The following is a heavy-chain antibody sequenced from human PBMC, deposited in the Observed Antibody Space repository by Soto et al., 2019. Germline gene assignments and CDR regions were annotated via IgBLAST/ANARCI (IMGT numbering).Heavy chain of an antibody. D-gene: IGHD2-2*02. J-gene: IGHJ6*02. Sequence: SETLSLTCTVSGGSISSYYWSWIRQPPGKGLEWIGYIYYSGSTNYNPSLKSRVTISIDTSRDQFSLKLSSVTTADTAIYYCARQGRCSSTSCYTGANFYYYGMDVWGQGTTVTVSS. CDR3: ARQGRCSSTSCYTGANFYYYGMDV. V-gene: IGHV4-59*13. CDR2: IYYSGST. CDR1: GGSISSYY.